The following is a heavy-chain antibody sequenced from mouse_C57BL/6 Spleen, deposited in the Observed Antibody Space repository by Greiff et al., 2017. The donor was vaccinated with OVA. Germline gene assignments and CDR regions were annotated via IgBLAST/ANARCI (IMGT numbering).Heavy chain of an antibody. CDR3: ARIYYGNYRYAMDY. CDR1: GYTFTSYW. Sequence: QVQLQQPGAELVQPGASVKMSCKASGYTFTSYWITWVKQRPGQGLEWIGDIYPGSGSTNYNAKFKSKATLTVDTSSSTAYLQLSSLTSEDSAVYYCARIYYGNYRYAMDYWGQGTSVTVSS. D-gene: IGHD2-1*01. J-gene: IGHJ4*01. CDR2: IYPGSGST. V-gene: IGHV1-55*01.